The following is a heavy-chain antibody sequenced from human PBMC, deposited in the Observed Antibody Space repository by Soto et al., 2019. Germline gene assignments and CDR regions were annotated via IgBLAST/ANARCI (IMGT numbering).Heavy chain of an antibody. CDR3: ARGRRTAMVPFDY. J-gene: IGHJ4*02. V-gene: IGHV3-7*01. D-gene: IGHD5-18*01. Sequence: GGSLRLSCAASGFTFSSYWMIWVRQAPGKGLEWVANIKQDGSEKYYVDSVKGRFTISRDNAKNSLYLQMNSLRAEDTAVYYCARGRRTAMVPFDYWGQGTLVTVSS. CDR2: IKQDGSEK. CDR1: GFTFSSYW.